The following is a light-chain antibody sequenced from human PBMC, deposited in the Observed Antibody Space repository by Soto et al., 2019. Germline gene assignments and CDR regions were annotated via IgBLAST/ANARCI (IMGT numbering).Light chain of an antibody. Sequence: DIQMTQSPSSLSASVGDRVTLTCRASQSISSYLNWYQQKPGKAPKLLIYAASSLQSGVPSRFSGSGAGTDFTLTISSLQPEDFATYYGQQSYSTPRTFGQGTELEIK. V-gene: IGKV1-39*01. J-gene: IGKJ2*01. CDR1: QSISSY. CDR3: QQSYSTPRT. CDR2: AAS.